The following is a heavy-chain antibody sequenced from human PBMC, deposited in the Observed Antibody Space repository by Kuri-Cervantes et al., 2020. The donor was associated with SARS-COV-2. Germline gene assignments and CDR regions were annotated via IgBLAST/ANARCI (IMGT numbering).Heavy chain of an antibody. CDR3: ARRGGVVTAYYYYGMDV. V-gene: IGHV3-21*01. J-gene: IGHJ6*02. CDR2: ISSSSSYI. Sequence: GESLKISCAASGFTFSSYEMNWVRQAPGKGLEWVSSISSSSSYIYYADSVKGRFTISRDNAKNSLYLQMNSLRAEDTAVYYCARRGGVVTAYYYYGMDVWGQGTTVTVSS. CDR1: GFTFSSYE. D-gene: IGHD2-21*02.